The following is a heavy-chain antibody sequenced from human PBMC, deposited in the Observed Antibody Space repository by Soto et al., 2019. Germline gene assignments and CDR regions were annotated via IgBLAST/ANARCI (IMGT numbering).Heavy chain of an antibody. CDR1: GNIFTSYT. J-gene: IGHJ3*02. CDR3: ARAGDYGWDAFDI. Sequence: QVQLVQSGAEVKRPGSSVKVSCKASGNIFTSYTVSWVRRAPGQGLEWMGRIIPLLGMVNYAQKFQGRVTITADKSTNTVYMEVSSLRSEDTAVYYCARAGDYGWDAFDIWGQGTMVTVSS. D-gene: IGHD4-17*01. V-gene: IGHV1-69*02. CDR2: IIPLLGMV.